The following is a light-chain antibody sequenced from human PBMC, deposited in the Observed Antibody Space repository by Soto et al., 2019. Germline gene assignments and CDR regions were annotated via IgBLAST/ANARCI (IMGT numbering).Light chain of an antibody. CDR1: QSVDSN. CDR3: HQYDSWPLT. Sequence: EIVMTQSPGTLSVSTGEGATLSCRASQSVDSNLAWYQQKPGQAPRLLIYGASTRATGIPDRFRGSGSGTEFTLTISSLQSEDFAVYYCHQYDSWPLTFGGGTKVEIK. CDR2: GAS. J-gene: IGKJ4*01. V-gene: IGKV3D-15*01.